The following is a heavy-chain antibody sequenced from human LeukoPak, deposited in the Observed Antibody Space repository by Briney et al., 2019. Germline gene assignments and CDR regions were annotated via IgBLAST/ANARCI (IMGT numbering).Heavy chain of an antibody. Sequence: GGSLRLSCAASGFTFSSHSMNWVRQTPGKGLEWISYISSSSTIIHYADSVKGRFTISRDDAKNSLYLQMNSLRAEDTAVYYCAKEAGYCSTTTCYVDYWGQGILVTVSS. J-gene: IGHJ4*02. D-gene: IGHD2-2*03. V-gene: IGHV3-48*01. CDR2: ISSSSTII. CDR3: AKEAGYCSTTTCYVDY. CDR1: GFTFSSHS.